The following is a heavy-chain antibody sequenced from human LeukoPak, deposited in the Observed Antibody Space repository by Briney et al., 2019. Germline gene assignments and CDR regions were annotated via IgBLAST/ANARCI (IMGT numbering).Heavy chain of an antibody. CDR2: ITYDGYYK. J-gene: IGHJ4*02. Sequence: GTSLRLSCAASGFTFTTYGMHWVRQSPGKGLEWVALITYDGYYKYYSDSVKGRFTISRDNAKNSPYLQMNSLRDEDTAVYYCARGRQGSYFDYWGQGTLVTVSS. V-gene: IGHV3-30*03. CDR1: GFTFTTYG. CDR3: ARGRQGSYFDY.